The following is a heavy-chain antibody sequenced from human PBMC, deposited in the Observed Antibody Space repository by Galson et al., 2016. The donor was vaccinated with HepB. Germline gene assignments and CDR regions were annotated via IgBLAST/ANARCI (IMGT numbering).Heavy chain of an antibody. CDR2: VYYTGSS. Sequence: SETLSLTCTVSGGSISSYYWSWIRQPPGKGLEWVGYVYYTGSSNYNPSLKSRVIISVDTSKNQFSLKLNSVTAADTAIYYCARYMVRGDNWYDPWGQGTLVTVSS. CDR3: ARYMVRGDNWYDP. D-gene: IGHD3-10*01. J-gene: IGHJ5*02. CDR1: GGSISSYY. V-gene: IGHV4-59*01.